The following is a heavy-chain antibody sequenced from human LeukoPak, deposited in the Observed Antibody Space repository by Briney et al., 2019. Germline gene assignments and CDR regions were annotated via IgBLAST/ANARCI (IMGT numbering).Heavy chain of an antibody. Sequence: GGSLRLSCAASGFPISNYWMNWVRQAPGEGLEWVANINQDGSVEHYVDSVKGRFTISRDNTKNSLYLQMSTLSAEDTAVYYCARDCCASGSHDYWGQGALVTVSS. CDR2: INQDGSVE. CDR3: ARDCCASGSHDY. D-gene: IGHD3-10*01. CDR1: GFPISNYW. V-gene: IGHV3-7*04. J-gene: IGHJ4*02.